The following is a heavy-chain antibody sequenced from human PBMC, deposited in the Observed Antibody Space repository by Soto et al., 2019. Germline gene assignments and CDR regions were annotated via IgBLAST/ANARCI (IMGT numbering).Heavy chain of an antibody. CDR1: GGSISSYY. D-gene: IGHD5-12*01. J-gene: IGHJ4*02. CDR3: ARLGGYDLSPFDY. Sequence: QVQLQESGPGLVKPSETLSLTCTVSGGSISSYYWSWIRQPPGKGLEWIGYIYYSGRTNYNPSLKSRVTISVDTSKNQFSLKLSSVTAADTAVYYCARLGGYDLSPFDYWGQGTLVTVS. V-gene: IGHV4-59*08. CDR2: IYYSGRT.